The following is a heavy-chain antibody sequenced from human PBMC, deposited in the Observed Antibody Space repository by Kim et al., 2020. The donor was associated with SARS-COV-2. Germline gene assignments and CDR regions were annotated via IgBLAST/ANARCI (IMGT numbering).Heavy chain of an antibody. CDR3: AGNLQTANWFDS. V-gene: IGHV4-59*01. CDR2: IYYSGNT. CDR1: GGSISTYY. Sequence: SETLSLTCTVSGGSISTYYWNWIRQPPGKGLEWIGYIYYSGNTNYNPSLKSRVTISTDTSKNQSSLRLTSVTAADTAVYYCAGNLQTANWFDSWGQGTLVTVSS. J-gene: IGHJ5*01.